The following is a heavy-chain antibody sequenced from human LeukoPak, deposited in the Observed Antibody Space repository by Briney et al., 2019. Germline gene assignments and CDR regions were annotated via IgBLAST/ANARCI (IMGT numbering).Heavy chain of an antibody. D-gene: IGHD3-22*01. J-gene: IGHJ4*02. CDR3: ATASRDSGGHYYFDN. CDR1: GFTFSDHY. Sequence: PGGSLRLSCAASGFTFSDHYMDWVRQAPGKGVEWVGRTRNKANSYTTEYAASVKGRFTISRDDSRNSPYLQMNSLQTEDTAVYYCATASRDSGGHYYFDNWGQGTLVTVSS. CDR2: TRNKANSYTT. V-gene: IGHV3-72*01.